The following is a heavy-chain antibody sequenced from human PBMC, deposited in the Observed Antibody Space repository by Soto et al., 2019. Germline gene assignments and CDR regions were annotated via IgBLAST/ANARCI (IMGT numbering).Heavy chain of an antibody. CDR1: GFTFSSYG. Sequence: QAQLVESGGGVVQPGKSLRLSCAASGFTFSSYGMHWVRQAPGKGLEWVALIWYDGSNKYYADSVKGRFTISRDNSKNTLYLQMNGLRAEDTAVYYCARDRADIGWGRYYLDYWGQGTLVTVSS. J-gene: IGHJ4*02. CDR3: ARDRADIGWGRYYLDY. CDR2: IWYDGSNK. D-gene: IGHD2-15*01. V-gene: IGHV3-33*01.